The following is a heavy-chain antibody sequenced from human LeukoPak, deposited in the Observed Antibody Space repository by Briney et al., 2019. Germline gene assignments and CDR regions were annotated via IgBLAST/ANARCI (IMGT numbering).Heavy chain of an antibody. Sequence: SETLSLTCTVSGGSISSSSYYWGWIRQPPGKGLEWIGSIHYSGSTNYNPSLKSRVTISVDTSKNQFSLKLSSVTAADTAVYYCARVASSSWYGDFDYWGQGTLVTVS. CDR2: IHYSGST. J-gene: IGHJ4*02. CDR1: GGSISSSSYY. V-gene: IGHV4-39*07. D-gene: IGHD6-13*01. CDR3: ARVASSSWYGDFDY.